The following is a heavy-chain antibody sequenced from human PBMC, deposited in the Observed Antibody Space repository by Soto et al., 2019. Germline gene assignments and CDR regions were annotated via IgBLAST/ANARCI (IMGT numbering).Heavy chain of an antibody. CDR3: AGFRFLEWMSFDS. CDR2: IYYSGST. V-gene: IGHV4-39*01. Sequence: SETLSLTCNVSGGSVSSNGFYWGWIRQPPGKGLEWIANIYYSGSTYYNPSLKSRVTISVDTSRNQFSLKLTSVTAADSAVYYCAGFRFLEWMSFDSWGQGTLVTVSS. CDR1: GGSVSSNGFY. J-gene: IGHJ4*02. D-gene: IGHD3-3*01.